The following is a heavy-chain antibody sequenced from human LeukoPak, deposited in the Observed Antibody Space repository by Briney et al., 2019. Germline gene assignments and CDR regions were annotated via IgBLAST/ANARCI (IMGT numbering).Heavy chain of an antibody. V-gene: IGHV3-21*06. CDR3: LRGDRRDY. CDR1: GFTFNTYS. Sequence: GRSLRLSCEASGFTFNTYSMNWARQAPGKGLEWVSSIDSSGGYMFYADSVKGRFIISRDNAKDSLYLQMNSLRVEDTAVYYCLRGDRRDYWGQGTLVTVSS. J-gene: IGHJ4*02. CDR2: IDSSGGYM.